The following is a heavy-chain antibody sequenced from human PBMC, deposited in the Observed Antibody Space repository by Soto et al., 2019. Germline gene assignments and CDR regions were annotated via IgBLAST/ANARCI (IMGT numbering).Heavy chain of an antibody. D-gene: IGHD1-26*01. J-gene: IGHJ3*02. CDR3: ARHLIVVATAAAFDI. CDR2: MSNSGST. V-gene: IGHV4-59*08. CDR1: GGSISSYH. Sequence: SETLSLTCTVSGGSISSYHWSWIRQPPGKGLEWIGYMSNSGSTNYNPSLKSRVTISVDTSKNQFSLKLSSVTAADTAVYYCARHLIVVATAAAFDIWGQGTMVTVSS.